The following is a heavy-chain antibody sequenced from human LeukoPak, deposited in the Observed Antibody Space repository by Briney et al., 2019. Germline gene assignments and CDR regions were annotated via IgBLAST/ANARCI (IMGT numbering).Heavy chain of an antibody. J-gene: IGHJ5*02. CDR2: IYTSGST. V-gene: IGHV4-4*07. CDR1: GGSISSYY. D-gene: IGHD6-13*01. Sequence: KPSETLSLTCTVSGGSISSYYWSWIRQPAGKGLEWIGRIYTSGSTNYNPSLKSRVTMSVDTSKNQFSLKLSSATAADTAVYYCARLYSSSWSFNWFDPWGQGTLVTVSS. CDR3: ARLYSSSWSFNWFDP.